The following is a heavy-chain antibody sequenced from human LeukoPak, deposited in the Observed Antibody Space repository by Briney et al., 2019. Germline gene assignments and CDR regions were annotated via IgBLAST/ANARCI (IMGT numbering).Heavy chain of an antibody. V-gene: IGHV3-30-3*01. CDR2: ISYDGSNK. CDR1: GFTFSSYA. CDR3: ARERDYYDSSGYYYVGWFDP. D-gene: IGHD3-22*01. Sequence: GGSLRLSCAASGFTFSSYAMHWVRQAPGKGLEWVAVISYDGSNKYYADSVKGRFTISRDNSKNTLYLQMNSLRAEGTAVYYCARERDYYDSSGYYYVGWFDPWGQGTLVTVSS. J-gene: IGHJ5*02.